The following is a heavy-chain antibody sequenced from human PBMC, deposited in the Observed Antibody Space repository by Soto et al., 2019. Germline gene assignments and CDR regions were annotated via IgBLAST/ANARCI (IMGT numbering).Heavy chain of an antibody. V-gene: IGHV3-74*01. CDR3: GRDHYGFNITDY. CDR1: GFTFSSYW. D-gene: IGHD4-17*01. Sequence: EVQLVESGGGLVHPGGSLRLSCAASGFTFSSYWMHWVRQAPGKGLVHVSRIRGDGGYTDHAESVKGRFTISRDNAKNTLYLQMNSLIVEDTAVYYCGRDHYGFNITDYWGQGTLVTVSS. CDR2: IRGDGGYT. J-gene: IGHJ4*02.